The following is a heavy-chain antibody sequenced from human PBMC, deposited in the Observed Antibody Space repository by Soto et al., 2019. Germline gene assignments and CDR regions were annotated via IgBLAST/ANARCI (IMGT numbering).Heavy chain of an antibody. CDR3: ARDEYSSSYNHAFDI. Sequence: QVQLVESGGGVVQPGRSLRLSCAASGFTFSSYGMHWVRQAPGKGLEWVAVIWYDGSNKYYADSVKGRFTISRDNSKNTLYLQMNSLRAEDTAVYYCARDEYSSSYNHAFDIWGQGTMVTVSS. D-gene: IGHD6-6*01. J-gene: IGHJ3*02. V-gene: IGHV3-33*01. CDR1: GFTFSSYG. CDR2: IWYDGSNK.